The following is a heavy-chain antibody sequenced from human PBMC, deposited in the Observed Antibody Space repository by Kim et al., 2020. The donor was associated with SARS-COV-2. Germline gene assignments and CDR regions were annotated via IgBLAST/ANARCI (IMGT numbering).Heavy chain of an antibody. CDR3: AKDHYDILTGYEDY. CDR1: GFTFDDYA. D-gene: IGHD3-9*01. Sequence: GGSLRLSCAASGFTFDDYAMHWVRQAPGKGLEWVSGISWNSGSIGYADSVKGRFTISRDNAKNSLYLQMNSLRAEDTALYYCAKDHYDILTGYEDYWGQGTLVTVSS. V-gene: IGHV3-9*01. CDR2: ISWNSGSI. J-gene: IGHJ4*02.